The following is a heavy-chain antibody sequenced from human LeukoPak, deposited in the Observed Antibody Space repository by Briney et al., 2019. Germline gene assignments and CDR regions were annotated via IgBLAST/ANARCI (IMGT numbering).Heavy chain of an antibody. CDR3: ARAAYSSSPDY. CDR1: GFTFSIYS. D-gene: IGHD6-13*01. CDR2: ISPSSSDI. Sequence: GGSXRLSCAASGFTFSIYSMNWVRQAPGKGLEWVSYISPSSSDIFYADSVKGRFTISRDNAKNSLYLQMSSLRDEDTAVYYCARAAYSSSPDYWGQGTLVTVSS. V-gene: IGHV3-48*02. J-gene: IGHJ4*02.